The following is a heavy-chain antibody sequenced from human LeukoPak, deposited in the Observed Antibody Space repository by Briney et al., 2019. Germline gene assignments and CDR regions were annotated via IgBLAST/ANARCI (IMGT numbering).Heavy chain of an antibody. CDR3: ARIVLGGITAAATNWFDP. D-gene: IGHD6-13*01. CDR1: GGSISSYY. CDR2: IYYSGST. V-gene: IGHV4-59*01. Sequence: PSETLSLTCTVSGGSISSYYWSWIRQPPGKGLEWIGYIYYSGSTNYNPSLKSRVTISVDTSKNQSSLKLSSVTAADTAVYYCARIVLGGITAAATNWFDPWGQGTLVTVSS. J-gene: IGHJ5*02.